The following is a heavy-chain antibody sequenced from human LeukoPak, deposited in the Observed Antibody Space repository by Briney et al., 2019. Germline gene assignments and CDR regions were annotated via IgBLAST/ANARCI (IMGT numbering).Heavy chain of an antibody. CDR1: GASISTYS. Sequence: PSETLSLTCTVSGASISTYSWSWIRQPAGKGLEWIGRIYSSGSTNYNPSLKSRVTMSADTSKNHFSLKLSSVTAADTAVYYCAREVSMASYMDVWGKGTTVTVSS. CDR2: IYSSGST. V-gene: IGHV4-4*07. CDR3: AREVSMASYMDV. J-gene: IGHJ6*03. D-gene: IGHD2/OR15-2a*01.